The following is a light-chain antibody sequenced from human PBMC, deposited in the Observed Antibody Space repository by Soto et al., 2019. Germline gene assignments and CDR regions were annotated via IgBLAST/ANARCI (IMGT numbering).Light chain of an antibody. CDR2: EGS. CDR1: SSDVGSYNL. V-gene: IGLV2-23*01. Sequence: QSVLTQPASVSGSPGQSITISCTGTSSDVGSYNLVSWYQQHPGKAPKLMIYEGSKRPSGVSNRFSGSKSGNTASLTISGLQAEDEADYYCCSYAGDWVFGGGTKVTVL. CDR3: CSYAGDWV. J-gene: IGLJ3*02.